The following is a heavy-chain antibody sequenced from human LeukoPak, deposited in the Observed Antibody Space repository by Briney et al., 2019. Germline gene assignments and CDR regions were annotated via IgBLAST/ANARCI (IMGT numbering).Heavy chain of an antibody. CDR2: ISAYNGNT. CDR3: ARFRLDRIAAAGSYYYYYGMDV. V-gene: IGHV1-18*01. Sequence: ASVKVSCKASGYTFTSYGISWVRQPPGQGLEWMEWISAYNGNTNYAQKLQGRVTMTTDTSTSTAYMELRSLRSDDTAVYYCARFRLDRIAAAGSYYYYYGMDVWGQGTTVTVSS. J-gene: IGHJ6*02. CDR1: GYTFTSYG. D-gene: IGHD6-13*01.